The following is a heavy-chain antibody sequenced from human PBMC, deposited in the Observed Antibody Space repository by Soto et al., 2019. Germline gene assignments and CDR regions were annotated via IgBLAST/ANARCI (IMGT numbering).Heavy chain of an antibody. Sequence: GGSLILSCAASGFTFDDYAMHWVRQAPGKGLEWVSGISWNSGSIGYADSVKGRFTISRDNAKNSLYLQMNSLRAEDTALYYCAKEYCSSTSCYQYLIDAFDIWGQGTMDTVSS. CDR1: GFTFDDYA. J-gene: IGHJ3*02. D-gene: IGHD2-2*01. CDR3: AKEYCSSTSCYQYLIDAFDI. CDR2: ISWNSGSI. V-gene: IGHV3-9*01.